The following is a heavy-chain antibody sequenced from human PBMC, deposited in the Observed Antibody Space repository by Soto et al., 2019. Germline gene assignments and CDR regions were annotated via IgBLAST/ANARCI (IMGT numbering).Heavy chain of an antibody. CDR1: GYSFSSYW. J-gene: IGHJ4*02. CDR2: IYPGDSNP. V-gene: IGHV5-51*01. D-gene: IGHD3-22*01. Sequence: GESLKISCKASGYSFSSYWIGWVRQTPEIGLEWTGIIYPGDSNPRYSPSFQGQVTISADEAINTAYLQWNSLKASDTAMYYCARHDRDGGYSSGYYALDHWGQGTLVTVSS. CDR3: ARHDRDGGYSSGYYALDH.